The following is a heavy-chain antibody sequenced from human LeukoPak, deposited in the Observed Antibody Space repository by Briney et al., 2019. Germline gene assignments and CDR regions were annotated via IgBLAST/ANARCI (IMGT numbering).Heavy chain of an antibody. V-gene: IGHV3-48*03. J-gene: IGHJ4*02. CDR1: GFSFSSYE. CDR3: ARGYASSY. Sequence: PGGSLRLSCTASGFSFSSYEMNWVRQAPGKGLEWVSYISSSGSTIYYADSVKGRFTISRDNAKNSLYLQMNSLRDEDTTVYYCARGYASSYWGQGTLVTVSS. CDR2: ISSSGSTI. D-gene: IGHD2-2*01.